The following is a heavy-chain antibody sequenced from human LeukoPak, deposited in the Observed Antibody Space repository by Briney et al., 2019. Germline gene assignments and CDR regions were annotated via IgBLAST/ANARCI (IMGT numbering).Heavy chain of an antibody. J-gene: IGHJ6*02. D-gene: IGHD3-10*01. CDR3: ASPSLLWFGDDYYYYGMDV. CDR1: GYTFTSYG. Sequence: ASVKVSCKASGYTFTSYGISWVRQAPGQGLEWMGRISAYNGNTNYAQKLQGRVTMTTDTSTSTAYMELRSLRSDDTAVYYCASPSLLWFGDDYYYYGMDVWGQGTTVTVSS. CDR2: ISAYNGNT. V-gene: IGHV1-18*01.